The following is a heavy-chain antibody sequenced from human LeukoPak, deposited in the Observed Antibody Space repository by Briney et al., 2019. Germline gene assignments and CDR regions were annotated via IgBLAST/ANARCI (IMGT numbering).Heavy chain of an antibody. J-gene: IGHJ6*03. Sequence: GWTLRLSCAASGFTFSVYSMNWVRQAPGKGLEWVSSITTSSSDMYYADSVKGRFTISRDNAKNSLFLQMNSLRAEDTAVYYCARDWYTAERWTIYYSYYIDVWGKGTTVTVSS. CDR3: ARDWYTAERWTIYYSYYIDV. D-gene: IGHD4-23*01. CDR2: ITTSSSDM. V-gene: IGHV3-21*01. CDR1: GFTFSVYS.